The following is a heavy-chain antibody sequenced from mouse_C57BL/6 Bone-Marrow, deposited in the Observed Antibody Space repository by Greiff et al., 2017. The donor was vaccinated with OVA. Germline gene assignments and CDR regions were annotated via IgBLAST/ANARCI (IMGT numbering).Heavy chain of an antibody. D-gene: IGHD1-3*01. CDR2: ISSGSSTI. CDR3: AKLRFDY. J-gene: IGHJ2*01. V-gene: IGHV5-17*01. Sequence: DVKLVESGGGLVKPGGSLKLSCAASGFTFSDYGMHWVRQAPEKGLEWVAYISSGSSTIYYADTVKGRFTISRAIAKNTLFLQRTSLRSEDTAMYYCAKLRFDYWGQGTTLTVSS. CDR1: GFTFSDYG.